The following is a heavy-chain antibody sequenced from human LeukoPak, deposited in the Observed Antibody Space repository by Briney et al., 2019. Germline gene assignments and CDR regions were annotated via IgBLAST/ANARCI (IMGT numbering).Heavy chain of an antibody. Sequence: SETLSLTCTVYGGSFSDYYWSWIRQPPGKGLEWIGEINHSGSTNYNPSLKSRVTISVDTSKNQFSLKLSSVTAADTAVYYCAKGNPYYDCWGQGTLVTVSS. CDR1: GGSFSDYY. J-gene: IGHJ4*02. CDR2: INHSGST. CDR3: AKGNPYYDC. V-gene: IGHV4-34*01. D-gene: IGHD5-12*01.